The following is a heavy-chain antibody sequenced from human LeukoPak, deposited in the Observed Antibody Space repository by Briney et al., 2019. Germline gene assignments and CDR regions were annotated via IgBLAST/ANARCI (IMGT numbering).Heavy chain of an antibody. D-gene: IGHD3-10*01. Sequence: PGGSLRLSCAASGFTFSSYWMHWVRQALGKGLVWVSRVNTDGSSTGYADSVKGRFTISRDNAKNTLYLQMNSLRAEDTAVYYCASDSITMIRGDLRSWGQGTLVTVSS. CDR1: GFTFSSYW. V-gene: IGHV3-74*01. CDR3: ASDSITMIRGDLRS. J-gene: IGHJ5*02. CDR2: VNTDGSST.